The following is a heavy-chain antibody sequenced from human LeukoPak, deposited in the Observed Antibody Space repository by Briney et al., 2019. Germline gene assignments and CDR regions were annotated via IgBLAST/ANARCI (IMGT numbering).Heavy chain of an antibody. V-gene: IGHV3-21*01. CDR1: GFTFSSYS. CDR3: ARGGFVDTAMVPFDY. J-gene: IGHJ4*02. D-gene: IGHD5-18*01. Sequence: GGSLRLSCAASGFTFSSYSMNWVRQAPGKGLEWVSSISSSSSYIYYADSVKGRFTISRDNVKNSLYLQMNSLRAEDTAVYYCARGGFVDTAMVPFDYWGQGTLVTVSS. CDR2: ISSSSSYI.